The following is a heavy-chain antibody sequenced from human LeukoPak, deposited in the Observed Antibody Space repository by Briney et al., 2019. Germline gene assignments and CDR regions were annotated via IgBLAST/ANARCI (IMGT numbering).Heavy chain of an antibody. V-gene: IGHV3-48*01. J-gene: IGHJ4*02. CDR3: ARDTYYYGSGPFDY. CDR1: GFTFISYS. Sequence: PGGSLRLSCAASGFTFISYSMNWVRQAPGKGLEWVSYISSSSSTIYYADSVKGRFTISRDNSKNTLYLQMNSLRAEDTAVYYCARDTYYYGSGPFDYWGQGTLVTVSS. CDR2: ISSSSSTI. D-gene: IGHD3-10*01.